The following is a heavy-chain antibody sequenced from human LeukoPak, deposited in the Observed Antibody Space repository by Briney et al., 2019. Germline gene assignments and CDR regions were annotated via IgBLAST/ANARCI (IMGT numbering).Heavy chain of an antibody. J-gene: IGHJ5*02. CDR1: GGSITSSSYY. CDR2: IYYSGST. V-gene: IGHV4-39*07. D-gene: IGHD6-13*01. CDR3: ARVSLAIAAAGTPLRFVWFDP. Sequence: SETLSLTCTVSGGSITSSSYYWGWIRQPPGKGLEWIGSIYYSGSTHYSPSLKSRVTISVDMSKNQFSLKLSSVTAADTAVYYCARVSLAIAAAGTPLRFVWFDPWGQGTPVTVSS.